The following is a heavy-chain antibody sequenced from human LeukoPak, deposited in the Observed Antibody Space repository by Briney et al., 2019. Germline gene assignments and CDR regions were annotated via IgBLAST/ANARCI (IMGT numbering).Heavy chain of an antibody. CDR1: GFTFSSYC. CDR2: ISSSRSYI. CDR3: ASDYCSRTSLYGLNWFDG. J-gene: IGHJ5*02. V-gene: IGHV3-21*01. D-gene: IGHD2-2*01. Sequence: PGGSLRLSCGASGFTFSSYCMNWVRQAPGKGLEWVSSISSSRSYIYYADSVKGRFTISRDNAKNSLYLQMYSKRAEDTAVYFCASDYCSRTSLYGLNWFDGGGQGPLVSAPS.